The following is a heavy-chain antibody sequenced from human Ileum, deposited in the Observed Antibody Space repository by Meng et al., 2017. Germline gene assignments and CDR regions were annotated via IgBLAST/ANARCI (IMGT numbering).Heavy chain of an antibody. CDR1: GFTFRNYG. CDR3: ARDVDTSSHYDRFDP. D-gene: IGHD3-3*01. Sequence: GGSLRFSCEASGFTFRNYGLHWVRQAPGKGLEWVAVIWFDGIRQFYADSVKGRFTVSRDNFKSTVYLQMDSLRAEDTAVYYCARDVDTSSHYDRFDPWGQGTLVTVSS. CDR2: IWFDGIRQ. V-gene: IGHV3-33*08. J-gene: IGHJ5*02.